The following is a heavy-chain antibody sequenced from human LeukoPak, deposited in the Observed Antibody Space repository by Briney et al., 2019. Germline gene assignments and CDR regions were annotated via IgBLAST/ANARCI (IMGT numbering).Heavy chain of an antibody. CDR3: ARGGYYGSGSYAN. CDR2: IIPILGIA. CDR1: GGTFSSYA. J-gene: IGHJ4*02. V-gene: IGHV1-69*04. D-gene: IGHD3-10*01. Sequence: SVKVSCKASGGTFSSYAISWVRQAPGQGLEWMGRIIPILGIANYAQKFQGRVTITADKSTSTACMELSSLRSEDTAVYYCARGGYYGSGSYANWGQGTLVTVSS.